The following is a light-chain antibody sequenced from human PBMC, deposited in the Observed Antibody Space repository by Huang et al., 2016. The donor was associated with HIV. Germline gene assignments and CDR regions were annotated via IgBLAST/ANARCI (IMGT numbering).Light chain of an antibody. Sequence: DIQMTQSPSSLSASVGDRVTITCRASQSISGYLSWYQQKPGKAPHLLMYAASTLQSGVASRFSGSGSGTDFTLTISSLQPEDFATYYCQQSFSTPPTFGQGTNVEI. V-gene: IGKV1-39*01. CDR1: QSISGY. CDR3: QQSFSTPPT. J-gene: IGKJ1*01. CDR2: AAS.